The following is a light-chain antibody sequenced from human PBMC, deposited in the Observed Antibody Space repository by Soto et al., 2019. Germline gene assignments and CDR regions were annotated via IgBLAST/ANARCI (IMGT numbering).Light chain of an antibody. J-gene: IGLJ1*01. Sequence: SYGLAQPPSVSVAPGQTATGTCGGSNIGSKSVHWYQQKPGQAPVLVVYDDSERPSGIPERFSGSNSGNTATLTISRVEADDEADFYCQVWDSSSEHYVFGTGTKVTVL. CDR3: QVWDSSSEHYV. CDR2: DDS. CDR1: NIGSKS. V-gene: IGLV3-21*02.